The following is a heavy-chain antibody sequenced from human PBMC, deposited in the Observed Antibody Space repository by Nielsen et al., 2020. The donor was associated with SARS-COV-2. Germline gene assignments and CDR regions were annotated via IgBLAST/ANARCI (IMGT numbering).Heavy chain of an antibody. J-gene: IGHJ3*02. Sequence: GGSLRLSCAASGFPFSGYWMSWVRQAPGKGLEWVANIKQDGSQKWYVDSVKGRFSISRDNARNSLYLQMNSLRAEDTAVYYCARGYYDILYAFDIWGQGTMVTVSS. D-gene: IGHD3-9*01. CDR1: GFPFSGYW. CDR2: IKQDGSQK. CDR3: ARGYYDILYAFDI. V-gene: IGHV3-7*01.